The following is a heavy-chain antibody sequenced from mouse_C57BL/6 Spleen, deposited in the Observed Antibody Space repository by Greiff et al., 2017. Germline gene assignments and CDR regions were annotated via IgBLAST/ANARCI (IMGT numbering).Heavy chain of an antibody. V-gene: IGHV2-9-1*01. CDR2: IWTGGGT. CDR1: GFSLTSYA. CDR3: ARIRNDGTEFAY. D-gene: IGHD1-1*01. J-gene: IGHJ3*01. Sequence: LMLVESGPGLVAPSQSLSITCTVSGFSLTSYAISWVRQPPGKGLEWLGVIWTGGGTNYNSALKSRLSISKDNSKSQVFLKMNSMQTDDTARYYCARIRNDGTEFAYWGQGTLVTVSA.